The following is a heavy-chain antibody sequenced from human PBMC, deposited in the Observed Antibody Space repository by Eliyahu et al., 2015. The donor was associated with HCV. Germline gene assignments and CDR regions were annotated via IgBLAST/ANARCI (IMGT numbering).Heavy chain of an antibody. CDR1: GXTFSSYA. Sequence: EVQLLESGGGLIQPGGSLXLSCAASGXTFSSYAMSWVRQAPGKGLEWVSAISGRGGSTYHADSVKGRFTISRDNSKNTLYLQMNSLRPEDTAVYYCAKRKDSGYYYVDWGQGTLVTVSS. CDR2: ISGRGGST. CDR3: AKRKDSGYYYVD. V-gene: IGHV3-23*01. D-gene: IGHD3-22*01. J-gene: IGHJ4*02.